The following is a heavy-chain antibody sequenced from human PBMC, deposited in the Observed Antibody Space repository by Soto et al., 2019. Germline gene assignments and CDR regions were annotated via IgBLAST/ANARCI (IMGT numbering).Heavy chain of an antibody. CDR1: GYTFTGYY. D-gene: IGHD3-22*01. J-gene: IGHJ6*02. V-gene: IGHV1-2*02. CDR2: INPNSGGT. Sequence: ASVKVSCKASGYTFTGYYMHWVRQAPGQGLEWMGWINPNSGGTNYAQKFQGRVTMTRDTSISTAYMELSRLRSDDTAVYYCAREYDSSGYYYGPLYYGMDIWGQGTTVTVSS. CDR3: AREYDSSGYYYGPLYYGMDI.